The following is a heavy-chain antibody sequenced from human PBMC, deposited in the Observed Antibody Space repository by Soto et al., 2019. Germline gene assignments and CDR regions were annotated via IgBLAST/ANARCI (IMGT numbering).Heavy chain of an antibody. J-gene: IGHJ4*02. V-gene: IGHV1-24*01. Sequence: ASVKVPCKVSGYTLTELSMHWVRQAPGKGLEWMGGFDPEDGETIYAQKFQGRVTMTEDTSTDTAYMELSSLRSEDTAVYYCATVTLNRYDSSGYYYDWDYWGQGTLVTVSS. CDR3: ATVTLNRYDSSGYYYDWDY. CDR2: FDPEDGET. CDR1: GYTLTELS. D-gene: IGHD3-22*01.